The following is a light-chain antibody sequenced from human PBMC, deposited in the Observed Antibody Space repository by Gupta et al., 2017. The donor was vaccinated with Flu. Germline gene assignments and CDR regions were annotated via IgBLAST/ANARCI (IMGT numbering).Light chain of an antibody. CDR2: EVN. Sequence: GQSITMSCTGTSSDLGGYNFVSWYQHHPGKAPKLMIFEVNHRPSGVSNRFSGSKSGNTASLTISGRQAEDEADYYCSSFSSSSTLVFGGGTKVTVL. V-gene: IGLV2-14*01. CDR1: SSDLGGYNF. J-gene: IGLJ2*01. CDR3: SSFSSSSTLV.